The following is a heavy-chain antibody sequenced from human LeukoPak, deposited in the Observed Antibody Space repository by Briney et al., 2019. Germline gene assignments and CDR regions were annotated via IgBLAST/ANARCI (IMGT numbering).Heavy chain of an antibody. CDR2: IYYSGST. J-gene: IGHJ3*02. Sequence: SETLSLTCTVSGGSISSYYWSWIRQPPGKGLEWIGYIYYSGSTNYNPSLKSRVTISVDTSKNQFSLKLSSVTAADTAVYYCAREGHYYDSSGYYSNAAFDIWGQGTMVTVSS. V-gene: IGHV4-59*01. CDR1: GGSISSYY. CDR3: AREGHYYDSSGYYSNAAFDI. D-gene: IGHD3-22*01.